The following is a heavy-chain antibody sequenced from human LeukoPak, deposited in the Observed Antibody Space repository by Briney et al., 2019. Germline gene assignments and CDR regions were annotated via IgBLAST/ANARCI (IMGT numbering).Heavy chain of an antibody. CDR2: ISYDGSNK. Sequence: GRSLRLSCAASGFTFSSYGMHWVRQAPGKGLEWVAVISYDGSNKYYADSVKGRFTISRDNSKNTLHLQMNSLRAEDTAVYYCAKSYGDDDAFDIWGQGTMVTVSS. V-gene: IGHV3-30*18. J-gene: IGHJ3*02. D-gene: IGHD4-17*01. CDR1: GFTFSSYG. CDR3: AKSYGDDDAFDI.